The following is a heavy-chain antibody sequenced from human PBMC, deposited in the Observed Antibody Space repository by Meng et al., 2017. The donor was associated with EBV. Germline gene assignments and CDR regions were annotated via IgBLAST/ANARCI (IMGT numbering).Heavy chain of an antibody. J-gene: IGHJ4*02. CDR1: GFTFSDYY. V-gene: IGHV3-11*01. Sequence: QVLLVGSGGVLGKRGGSLRLFCPDSGFTFSDYYMSWIRQAPGKGLEWVSYISSSGSTIYYADSVKGRFTISRDNAKNSLYLQMNSLRAEDTAVYYCARRVVTGGFFDYWGQGTLVTVSS. D-gene: IGHD2-21*02. CDR2: ISSSGSTI. CDR3: ARRVVTGGFFDY.